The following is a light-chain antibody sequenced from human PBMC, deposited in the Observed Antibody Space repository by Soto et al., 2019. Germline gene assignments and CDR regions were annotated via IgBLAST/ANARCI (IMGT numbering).Light chain of an antibody. V-gene: IGLV2-14*01. CDR1: SSDVGAYNS. CDR2: DVT. Sequence: QSALTQPASVSGSPGQSITISCAGTSSDVGAYNSVTWYQQHPGKVPRLMIYDVTNRPSGVSDRFSGSKSGNTASLTISGLQAEDEADYYCTSYTSSSTVVFGSGTKVTVL. J-gene: IGLJ1*01. CDR3: TSYTSSSTVV.